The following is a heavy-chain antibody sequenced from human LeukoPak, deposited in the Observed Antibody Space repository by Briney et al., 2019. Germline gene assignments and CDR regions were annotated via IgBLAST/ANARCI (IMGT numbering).Heavy chain of an antibody. CDR3: ARGSDTAMVTGFDY. CDR2: IHHSGST. Sequence: SETLSLTCAVYGGSFSGYYWSWIRQPPGKGLEWIGEIHHSGSTNYNPSLKSRVTISVDTSKNQFTLKLSSVTAADTAVYYCARGSDTAMVTGFDYWGQGTLVTVSS. V-gene: IGHV4-34*01. J-gene: IGHJ4*02. D-gene: IGHD5-18*01. CDR1: GGSFSGYY.